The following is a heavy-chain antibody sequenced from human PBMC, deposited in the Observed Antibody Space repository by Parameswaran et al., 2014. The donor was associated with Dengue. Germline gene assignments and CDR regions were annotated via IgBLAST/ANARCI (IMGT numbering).Heavy chain of an antibody. CDR3: ARPQDYGDSGEAFDI. CDR2: IRNKANSYTT. J-gene: IGHJ3*02. D-gene: IGHD4-17*01. Sequence: WIRQPPGKGLEWVGRIRNKANSYTTKYAASLKGRFTISRDDSKNSLYLQMNSLKTEDTAVYYCARPQDYGDSGEAFDIWGPRGQWSPSPQ. V-gene: IGHV3-72*01.